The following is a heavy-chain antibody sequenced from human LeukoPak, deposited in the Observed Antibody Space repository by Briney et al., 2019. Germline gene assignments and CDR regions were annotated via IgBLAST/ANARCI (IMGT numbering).Heavy chain of an antibody. Sequence: GGSLRLSCAASGFTFSTYWMHWVRQAPGKGLVWVSRIKRDGSTNYADSVKGRFTISRDNAKNTLSLQMNSLRPEDTGVYYCARAPSEIGGYYPEYFRHWGQGTPVTVSS. J-gene: IGHJ1*01. CDR2: IKRDGST. CDR1: GFTFSTYW. CDR3: ARAPSEIGGYYPEYFRH. D-gene: IGHD3-3*01. V-gene: IGHV3-74*01.